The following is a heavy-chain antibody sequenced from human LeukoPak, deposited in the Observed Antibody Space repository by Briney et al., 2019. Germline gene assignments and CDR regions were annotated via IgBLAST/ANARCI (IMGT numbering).Heavy chain of an antibody. CDR3: ARERPPGDSSSWFLEGYFDI. CDR2: IIPIFGTA. J-gene: IGHJ4*02. D-gene: IGHD6-13*01. V-gene: IGHV1-69*05. Sequence: ASVKVSCKASGGTFSSYAITWVRQAPGQGLEWMGRIIPIFGTANYAQKFQGRVTITTDESTSTAYMELSTLRSVDTAVYYCARERPPGDSSSWFLEGYFDIWGQGTLVTVSS. CDR1: GGTFSSYA.